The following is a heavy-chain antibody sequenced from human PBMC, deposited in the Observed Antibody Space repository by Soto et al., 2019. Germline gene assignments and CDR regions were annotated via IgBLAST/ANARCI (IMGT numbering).Heavy chain of an antibody. D-gene: IGHD6-6*01. V-gene: IGHV2-5*02. J-gene: IGHJ4*02. CDR1: GFSLTSNDVG. Sequence: SGPTLVNPTQTLTLTCTFSGFSLTSNDVGVGWIRQPPGKALEWLALIYWDDDKRYSPSLKSRLTITKDTSKNQVVLRMTNMDPVETATYYSEKRSYSRSSFDYWGQGTLVTVSS. CDR3: EKRSYSRSSFDY. CDR2: IYWDDDK.